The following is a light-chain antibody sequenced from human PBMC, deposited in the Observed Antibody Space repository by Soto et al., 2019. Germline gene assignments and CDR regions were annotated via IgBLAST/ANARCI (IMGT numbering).Light chain of an antibody. V-gene: IGLV7-46*01. Sequence: QAVVTQEPSLTVSPGGTVTLTCGSSTGAVTSGHYPYWFQQKPGQAPRTLIYDTNNKHPWTPARFSGSLPGGKAALTLSGAHTGDEADYSCLLAYGGDREEFGEGTKLTVL. CDR3: LLAYGGDREE. CDR2: DTN. CDR1: TGAVTSGHY. J-gene: IGLJ2*01.